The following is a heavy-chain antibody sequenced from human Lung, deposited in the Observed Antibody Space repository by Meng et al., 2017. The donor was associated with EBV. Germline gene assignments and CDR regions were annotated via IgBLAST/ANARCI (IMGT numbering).Heavy chain of an antibody. CDR3: ARVVMVQGLAGWIDS. CDR1: GGSISSSYW. CDR2: ISTGGHT. J-gene: IGHJ5*01. D-gene: IGHD3-10*01. V-gene: IGHV4-4*02. Sequence: QWQFRGSAPGLLNPSGTLSLTCAIAGGSISSSYWWSWVRQPPGKGLEWIAEISTGGHTSYNPSLRSRVTISVDTSKDQFSLMLNSVTAADTAVYYCARVVMVQGLAGWIDSWGQGTLVTVSS.